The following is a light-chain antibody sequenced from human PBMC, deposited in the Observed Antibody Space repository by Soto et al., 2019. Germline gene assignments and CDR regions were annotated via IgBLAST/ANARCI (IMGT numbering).Light chain of an antibody. J-gene: IGKJ2*01. V-gene: IGKV3-20*01. Sequence: EIVLTQSPGTLSLSPGERATLSCRASQSVSSSYLAWYQQKPGQAPRLLIYGASSRATGIPDRFSGSGSGKDFTLTISRLEPEDFAVYYCQQGSTFGQGTKLEIK. CDR1: QSVSSSY. CDR3: QQGST. CDR2: GAS.